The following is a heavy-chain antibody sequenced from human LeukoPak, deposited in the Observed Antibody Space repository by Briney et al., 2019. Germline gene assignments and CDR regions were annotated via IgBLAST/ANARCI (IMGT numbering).Heavy chain of an antibody. CDR3: ASGMELQINDAFDI. D-gene: IGHD1-7*01. Sequence: SVKVSCKASGGTFSSYAISWVRQAPGQGLEWMGGIIPIFGTANYAQKFQGRVTITTDESTSTAYMELSSLRSEDTAVYYCASGMELQINDAFDIWGQGTMVTVSS. J-gene: IGHJ3*02. CDR1: GGTFSSYA. V-gene: IGHV1-69*05. CDR2: IIPIFGTA.